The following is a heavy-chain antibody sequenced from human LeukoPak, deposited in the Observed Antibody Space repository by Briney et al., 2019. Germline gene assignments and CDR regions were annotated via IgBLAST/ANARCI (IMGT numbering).Heavy chain of an antibody. V-gene: IGHV3-23*01. J-gene: IGHJ4*02. Sequence: PGGSLRLSCVASGFTFSASWISWVRQAPGKGLEWVSGISGSGDNTYYADSVKGRFTISRDNSKNTLYVQVNSLGTEDTAAYYCAKGSYYDSSGSFYFDYWGQGTLVTVSS. CDR3: AKGSYYDSSGSFYFDY. CDR2: ISGSGDNT. CDR1: GFTFSASW. D-gene: IGHD3-22*01.